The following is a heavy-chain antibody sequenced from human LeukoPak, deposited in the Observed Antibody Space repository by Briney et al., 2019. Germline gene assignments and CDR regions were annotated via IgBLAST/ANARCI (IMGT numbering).Heavy chain of an antibody. V-gene: IGHV1-69*04. J-gene: IGHJ4*02. CDR3: ASYSGSYSLYFDY. Sequence: SVKVTCKASGGTFSSYAISWVRQAPGQGLEWMGRIIPILGIANYAQKFQGRVTITADKSTSTAYMELSSLRSEDTAVYYCASYSGSYSLYFDYWGQGTLVTVSS. CDR2: IIPILGIA. CDR1: GGTFSSYA. D-gene: IGHD1-26*01.